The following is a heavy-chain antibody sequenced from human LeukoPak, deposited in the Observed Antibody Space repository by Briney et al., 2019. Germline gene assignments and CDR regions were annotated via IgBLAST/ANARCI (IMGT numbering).Heavy chain of an antibody. J-gene: IGHJ5*02. V-gene: IGHV1-18*01. CDR1: GYTFTSYG. Sequence: ASVKVSCKASGYTFTSYGISWVRQAPGKGPEWMGWISAYNGNTNYAQKLQGRVTMTTVTSTSTAYMELRSLRSDVTAVYYCARGSGYVRPLSDPWGQGTLVTVSS. D-gene: IGHD5-12*01. CDR2: ISAYNGNT. CDR3: ARGSGYVRPLSDP.